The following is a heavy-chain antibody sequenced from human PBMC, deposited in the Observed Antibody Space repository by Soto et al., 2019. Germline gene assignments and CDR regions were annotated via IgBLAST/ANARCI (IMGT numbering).Heavy chain of an antibody. J-gene: IGHJ6*02. CDR1: GGSISGYY. CDR3: ARAYGDRYYYYYGMDV. Sequence: SETLSLTCTVSGGSISGYYWSWIRQPPGKGLEWIGYIYYSGSTNYNPPLKSRVTISVDTSKNQFSLKLSSVTAADTAVYYCARAYGDRYYYYYGMDVWGQGTTVTVSS. CDR2: IYYSGST. V-gene: IGHV4-59*01. D-gene: IGHD4-17*01.